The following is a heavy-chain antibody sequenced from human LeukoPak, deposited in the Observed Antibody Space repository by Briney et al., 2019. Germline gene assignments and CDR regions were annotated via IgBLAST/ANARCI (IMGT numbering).Heavy chain of an antibody. Sequence: ASVKVSCKASGYTFTSYGISWVRQAPGQGLEWVGWISAYNGNTNYAQKLQGRVTMTTDTSTSTAYMELRSLRSDDTAVYYCARDSMVRAPRWFDPWGQGTLVTVSS. CDR3: ARDSMVRAPRWFDP. V-gene: IGHV1-18*01. J-gene: IGHJ5*02. D-gene: IGHD3-10*01. CDR1: GYTFTSYG. CDR2: ISAYNGNT.